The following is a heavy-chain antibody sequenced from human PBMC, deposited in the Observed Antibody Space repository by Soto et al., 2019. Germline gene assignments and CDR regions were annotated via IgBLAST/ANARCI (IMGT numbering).Heavy chain of an antibody. CDR1: RFTFSDYA. J-gene: IGHJ6*02. V-gene: IGHV3-30-3*01. CDR2: ISYDGTNK. D-gene: IGHD1-26*01. Sequence: PGGSLRLFCAASRFTFSDYAMHWVRQAPGKALEWVAVISYDGTNKYFADSVRGRFTISRDNSKNTVYLQMNSLRSEDTGLYYCVKDRKYYAAYAMDVCGVVTTFTVCS. CDR3: VKDRKYYAAYAMDV.